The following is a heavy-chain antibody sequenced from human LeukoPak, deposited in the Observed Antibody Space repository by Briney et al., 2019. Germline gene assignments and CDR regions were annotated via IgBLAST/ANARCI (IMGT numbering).Heavy chain of an antibody. D-gene: IGHD3-9*01. V-gene: IGHV1-2*04. J-gene: IGHJ1*01. CDR3: VRDSSEFRSLIFH. CDR2: INPNSGGT. Sequence: GASVKVSCKASGYTFTGYYMHWVRQAPGQGLEWMGWINPNSGGTNYAQKFQGWVTMTRDTSISTAYMELSRLRSEDTAVYYCVRDSSEFRSLIFHWGQGTLVTVSS. CDR1: GYTFTGYY.